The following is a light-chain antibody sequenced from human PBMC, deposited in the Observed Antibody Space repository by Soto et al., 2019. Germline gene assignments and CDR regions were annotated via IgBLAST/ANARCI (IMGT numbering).Light chain of an antibody. CDR2: DAS. CDR3: QQYNSYST. Sequence: DIKMTQSPSSLSASVGDRVTITCQASQDINNYLNWYQQKPGQAPKLLIYDASGLEVGVPSRFSGSGSGTEFTLTISSLQPDDFATYYCQQYNSYSTFGQGTKVDI. J-gene: IGKJ1*01. V-gene: IGKV1-33*01. CDR1: QDINNY.